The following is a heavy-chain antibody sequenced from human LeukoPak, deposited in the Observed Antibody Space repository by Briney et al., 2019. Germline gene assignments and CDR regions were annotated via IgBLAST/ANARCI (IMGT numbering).Heavy chain of an antibody. CDR2: ISGSGGST. Sequence: PGGSLRLSCAASGFTFSSYAMSWVRQAPGKGLEWVSAISGSGGSTYYADSVKGRFTISRDNSKNTLYLQMNSLRAEDTAVYYCAKAGHCSSTSCYTARYYYYYYGMDVWGQGTTVIVSS. CDR3: AKAGHCSSTSCYTARYYYYYYGMDV. J-gene: IGHJ6*02. V-gene: IGHV3-23*01. D-gene: IGHD2-2*02. CDR1: GFTFSSYA.